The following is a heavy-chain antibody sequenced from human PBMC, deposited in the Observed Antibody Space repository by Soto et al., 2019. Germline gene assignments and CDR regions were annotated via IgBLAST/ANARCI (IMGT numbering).Heavy chain of an antibody. J-gene: IGHJ3*02. CDR1: GYPVTAYY. Sequence: QLHLVQSGAVVKKPGASVTVSCSASGYPVTAYYMHWVRQAPGRGLEWMGGINPATGAAKYTQTFQGRVTRTGDTSTSTVFMELSGLTSEDTAVFSCARGGGVGVAGSAAFDMWGQGTLVTVSS. V-gene: IGHV1-2*02. D-gene: IGHD3-3*01. CDR2: INPATGAA. CDR3: ARGGGVGVAGSAAFDM.